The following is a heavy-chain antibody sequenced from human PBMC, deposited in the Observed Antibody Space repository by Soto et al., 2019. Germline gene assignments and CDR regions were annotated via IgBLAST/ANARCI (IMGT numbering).Heavy chain of an antibody. D-gene: IGHD6-19*01. V-gene: IGHV1-18*01. CDR2: INDYNGNT. CDR1: GYTFTSYG. Sequence: QVQLVQSGAEVKKPGASVKVSCKASGYTFTSYGISWVRQAPVQGLEWMGWINDYNGNTYYAQKLPGRVTMTPDTSASTAYRELRSLRSDDTAEYYFARDWANRGSGWFYWGQGTMVTVSS. CDR3: ARDWANRGSGWFY. J-gene: IGHJ4*02.